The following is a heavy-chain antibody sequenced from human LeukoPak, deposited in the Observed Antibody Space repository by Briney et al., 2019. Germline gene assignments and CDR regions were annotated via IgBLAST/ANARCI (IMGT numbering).Heavy chain of an antibody. CDR3: ARGSNNWHVDTFDI. CDR2: INHSGST. Sequence: PLETLSLTCAVYGGSFSGYYWTWIRQPPGKGLEWIGEINHSGSTNYNPSLKSRVTISVDTSKNQFSLKLSSVAAADTAVYYCARGSNNWHVDTFDIWGQGTMVTVSS. J-gene: IGHJ3*02. D-gene: IGHD1-20*01. CDR1: GGSFSGYY. V-gene: IGHV4-34*01.